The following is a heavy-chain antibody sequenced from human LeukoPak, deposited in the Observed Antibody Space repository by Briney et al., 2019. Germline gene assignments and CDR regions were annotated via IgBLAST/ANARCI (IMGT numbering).Heavy chain of an antibody. D-gene: IGHD2-15*01. J-gene: IGHJ6*02. CDR2: ISAYNGNT. Sequence: ASVKVSCKASGYTFTSYGISWVRQAPGQGLEWMGWISAYNGNTNYAQKLQGRVTMTTDTSTSTAYMELRSLRSDDTAVYYCARDKNVVAATLNYYYGMDVWGQGTTVTVSS. CDR1: GYTFTSYG. V-gene: IGHV1-18*01. CDR3: ARDKNVVAATLNYYYGMDV.